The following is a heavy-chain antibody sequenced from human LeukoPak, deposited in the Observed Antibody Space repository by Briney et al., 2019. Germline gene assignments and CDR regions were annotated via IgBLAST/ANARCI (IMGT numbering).Heavy chain of an antibody. V-gene: IGHV3-23*01. Sequence: GSLRLSCAASGFTFSSYAMSWVRQAPGKGLEWVSAISGSGGSTYYADSVKGRFTISRDNSKNTLYPQMNSLRAEDTAVYYCAKDGQSGYSYGGGQGTLVTVSS. D-gene: IGHD5-18*01. CDR2: ISGSGGST. J-gene: IGHJ4*02. CDR3: AKDGQSGYSYG. CDR1: GFTFSSYA.